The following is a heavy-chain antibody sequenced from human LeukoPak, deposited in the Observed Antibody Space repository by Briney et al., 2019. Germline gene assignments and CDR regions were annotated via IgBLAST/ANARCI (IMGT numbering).Heavy chain of an antibody. V-gene: IGHV4-34*01. CDR2: INHSGST. CDR1: GGSFSGYY. J-gene: IGHJ3*02. D-gene: IGHD5-18*01. Sequence: PSETLSLTCAVYGGSFSGYYWSWIRQPPGKGLEWIGEINHSGSTNYNPSLKSRVTISVDTSKNQFSLKLSSVTAADTAVYYCASGYSYGLIQGGDAFDIWGQGTMVTVSS. CDR3: ASGYSYGLIQGGDAFDI.